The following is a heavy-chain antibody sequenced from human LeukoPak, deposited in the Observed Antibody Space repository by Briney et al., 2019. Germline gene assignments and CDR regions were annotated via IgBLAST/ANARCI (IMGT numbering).Heavy chain of an antibody. D-gene: IGHD5-12*01. Sequence: GGSLRLSCAASGFTFSSYGMHWVRQAPGKGLEWVAVISYDGSNKYYADSVKGRFTISRDNFKNTLYLQMNSLRAEDTAVYYCARDSSGYGILYYFDYWGQGTLVTVSS. CDR1: GFTFSSYG. V-gene: IGHV3-30*19. J-gene: IGHJ4*02. CDR3: ARDSSGYGILYYFDY. CDR2: ISYDGSNK.